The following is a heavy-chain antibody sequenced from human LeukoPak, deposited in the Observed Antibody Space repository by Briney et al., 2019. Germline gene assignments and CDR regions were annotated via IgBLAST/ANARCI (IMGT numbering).Heavy chain of an antibody. CDR2: IEQDGSIQ. V-gene: IGHV3-7*01. Sequence: PGGSLRLSCAASGFTFSNFWMAWVRQAPGKGLEWVANIEQDGSIQYYGDSVKGRFTISRDNARNSLYLQMNSLRAEDTALYYCATSYDSSGCDWGQGTLVTVSS. CDR1: GFTFSNFW. J-gene: IGHJ4*02. CDR3: ATSYDSSGCD. D-gene: IGHD3-22*01.